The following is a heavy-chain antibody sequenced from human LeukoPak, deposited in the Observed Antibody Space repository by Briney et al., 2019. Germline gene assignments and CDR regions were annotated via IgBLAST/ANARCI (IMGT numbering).Heavy chain of an antibody. D-gene: IGHD2-8*02. J-gene: IGHJ4*02. CDR2: IYHSGTT. Sequence: SETLSLTCTLSGGSFSSYYWSWIRQPPGKGLEWIGYIYHSGTTNYNPSLKSRVTIALDTSKNQFSLKLSSVTAADTAVYYCATHGGVFKSPCDFWGQGALVTVSS. CDR1: GGSFSSYY. V-gene: IGHV4-59*08. CDR3: ATHGGVFKSPCDF.